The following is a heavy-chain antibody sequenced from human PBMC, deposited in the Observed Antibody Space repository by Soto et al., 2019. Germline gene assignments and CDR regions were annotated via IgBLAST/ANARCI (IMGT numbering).Heavy chain of an antibody. CDR2: ISAYNGNT. CDR3: ARDQQSIAVAGRVWFDP. D-gene: IGHD6-19*01. J-gene: IGHJ5*02. CDR1: GYTFTSYG. V-gene: IGHV1-18*01. Sequence: QVQPVQSGAEVKKPGASVKVSCKASGYTFTSYGISWVRQAPGQGLEWMGWISAYNGNTNYAQKLQGRVTMTTDTSTSTAYMELRSLRSDDTAVYYCARDQQSIAVAGRVWFDPWGQGTLVTVSS.